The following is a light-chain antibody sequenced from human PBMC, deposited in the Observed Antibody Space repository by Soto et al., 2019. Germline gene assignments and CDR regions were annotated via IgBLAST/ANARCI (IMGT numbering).Light chain of an antibody. V-gene: IGKV3-20*01. J-gene: IGKJ4*01. CDR2: GAS. CDR3: QQYGSSPKLT. CDR1: QSVTNNY. Sequence: EIVLTQSPGTLSLSPGERATLSCRASQSVTNNYLAWFQQKPGQAPRLLMYGASSRATGIPDRFSGSGSGTDFTLTISRLEPEDFAVYYCQQYGSSPKLTFGGGTKVDIK.